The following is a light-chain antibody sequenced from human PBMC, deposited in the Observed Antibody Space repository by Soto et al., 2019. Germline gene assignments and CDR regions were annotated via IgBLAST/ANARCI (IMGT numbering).Light chain of an antibody. CDR3: QQYNNWPRRT. J-gene: IGKJ1*01. CDR2: GAS. CDR1: QSVSSN. V-gene: IGKV3-15*01. Sequence: EIVVTQSPATLAVCPGERATLSCRASQSVSSNLAWYQQKPGQAPRLLIYGASTRATGIPARFSGSGSGTEFTLTISSLQSEDFAVYYCQQYNNWPRRTIGQGTKVDIK.